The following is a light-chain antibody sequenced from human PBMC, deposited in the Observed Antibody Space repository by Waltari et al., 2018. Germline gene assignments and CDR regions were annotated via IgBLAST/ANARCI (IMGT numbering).Light chain of an antibody. V-gene: IGLV2-14*03. CDR2: DVS. J-gene: IGLJ2*01. Sequence: QSALTQPASLSGSPGQSITISCTGTSSDVGSYNYVSCYQQHPGKAPKLMIYDVSYRPSGVSNRFSGSKSGNTASLTISGLQAEDEADYYCSSYITTNTLELFGGGTSLTVL. CDR1: SSDVGSYNY. CDR3: SSYITTNTLEL.